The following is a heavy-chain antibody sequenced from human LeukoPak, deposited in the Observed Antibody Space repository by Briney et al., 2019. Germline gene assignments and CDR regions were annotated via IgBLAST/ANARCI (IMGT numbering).Heavy chain of an antibody. Sequence: PSETLSLTCAVYGGSFSGYYWSWIRQPPGKGLEWIGEINHSGSTNYNPSLKSRVTISVDTSKNQFSLKLSSVTAADTAVYYCARGVLGSSWRRYFDYWGQGTLVTVSS. J-gene: IGHJ4*02. V-gene: IGHV4-34*01. CDR1: GGSFSGYY. CDR2: INHSGST. CDR3: ARGVLGSSWRRYFDY. D-gene: IGHD6-13*01.